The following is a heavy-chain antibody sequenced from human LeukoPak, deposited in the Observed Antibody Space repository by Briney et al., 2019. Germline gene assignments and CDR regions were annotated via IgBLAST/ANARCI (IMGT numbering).Heavy chain of an antibody. D-gene: IGHD3-3*01. V-gene: IGHV4-30-2*01. CDR3: AREGYDFWSGPKTPPYYYYMDV. CDR1: GGSISSGGYY. J-gene: IGHJ6*03. CDR2: IYHSGST. Sequence: SETLSLTCTVSGGSISSGGYYWSWIRQPPGKGLEWIGYIYHSGSTYYNPSLKSRVTISVDRSKNQFSLKLSSVTAADTAVYYCAREGYDFWSGPKTPPYYYYMDVWGKGTTVTVSS.